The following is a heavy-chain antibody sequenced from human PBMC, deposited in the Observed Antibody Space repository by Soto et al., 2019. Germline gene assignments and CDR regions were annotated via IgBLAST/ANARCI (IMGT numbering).Heavy chain of an antibody. CDR3: ARLYGDRPGDWFDP. CDR2: IYYSGST. J-gene: IGHJ5*02. V-gene: IGHV4-30-4*01. Sequence: QVQLQESGPGLVKPSQTLSLTCTVSGGSISSGDYYWSWIRQPPGKGLEWIGYIYYSGSTYYNPSIKRRVTISVDTSKNQCSLKLSSVTAADTAVYYCARLYGDRPGDWFDPWGQGTLVTVSS. D-gene: IGHD4-17*01. CDR1: GGSISSGDYY.